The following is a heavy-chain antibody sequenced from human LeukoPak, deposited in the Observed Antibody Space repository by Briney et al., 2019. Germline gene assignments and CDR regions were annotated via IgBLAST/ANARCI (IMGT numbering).Heavy chain of an antibody. CDR2: ISTSSRYI. V-gene: IGHV3-21*01. J-gene: IGHJ5*02. CDR1: GFTLSNYD. CDR3: ARADCSSSTCYLRRSWFDP. Sequence: PGGSLRLSCAASGFTLSNYDMNWVRQAPGKGLEWVSPISTSSRYIYYKDSVRGRFTISRDDAKNSLYLEMNSLRAEDTAAYYCARADCSSSTCYLRRSWFDPWGQGTLVTVSS. D-gene: IGHD2-2*01.